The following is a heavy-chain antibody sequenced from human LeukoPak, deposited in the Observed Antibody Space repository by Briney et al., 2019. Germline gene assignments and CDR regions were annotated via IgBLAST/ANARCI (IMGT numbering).Heavy chain of an antibody. Sequence: SETLSLTCTVSGGSITSYYWSWIRQPPGKGLEWIGRIYTSDNTDYNPSLKSRVTMSVDTSKNQFSLKLTSVTAADTAVYYCARDFDRAGGDYFDYWGQGALVTVSS. CDR3: ARDFDRAGGDYFDY. CDR2: IYTSDNT. CDR1: GGSITSYY. D-gene: IGHD3-16*01. V-gene: IGHV4-4*07. J-gene: IGHJ4*02.